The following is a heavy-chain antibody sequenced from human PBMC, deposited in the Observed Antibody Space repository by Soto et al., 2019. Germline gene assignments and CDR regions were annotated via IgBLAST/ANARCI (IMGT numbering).Heavy chain of an antibody. D-gene: IGHD3-3*01. V-gene: IGHV4-39*02. J-gene: IGHJ4*02. CDR1: GGSIRSSTYQ. CDR2: AYYSEST. Sequence: SETLSLTCTVSGGSIRSSTYQWGWIRQPPGRGLEWIGSAYYSESTYYNPSLKSRFTISRDNAKNSLYLQMNSLRAEDTAVYYCARVVAPLRFLEWLPAPFDYWGQGTLVTVSS. CDR3: ARVVAPLRFLEWLPAPFDY.